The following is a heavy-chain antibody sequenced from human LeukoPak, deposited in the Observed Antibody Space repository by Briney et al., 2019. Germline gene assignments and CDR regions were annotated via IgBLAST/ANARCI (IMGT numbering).Heavy chain of an antibody. V-gene: IGHV3-7*01. Sequence: GGSLRLSCAASGFTFSSYAMSWVRQAPGKGLEWVANIKQDGSEKYYVDSVKGRFTISRDNAKNSLYLQMNSLRADDAAMYYCARDSRALPSWGQGTLVTVSS. J-gene: IGHJ4*02. CDR3: ARDSRALPS. CDR2: IKQDGSEK. CDR1: GFTFSSYA.